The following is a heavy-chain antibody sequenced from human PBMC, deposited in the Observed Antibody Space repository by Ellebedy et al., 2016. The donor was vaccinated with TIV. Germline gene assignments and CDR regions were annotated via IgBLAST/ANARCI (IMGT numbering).Heavy chain of an antibody. CDR2: IRKKANSYTT. D-gene: IGHD3-10*01. V-gene: IGHV3-72*01. J-gene: IGHJ3*01. Sequence: GESLKIPCAASGFTFSDHHMDWVRQAPGKGLEWVGRIRKKANSYTTEYAASVKGRFTIPRDDSRNSLYLQMNSLSTEETAVYYCARIGGWFGASDAFDFWGQGTMVTVSS. CDR3: ARIGGWFGASDAFDF. CDR1: GFTFSDHH.